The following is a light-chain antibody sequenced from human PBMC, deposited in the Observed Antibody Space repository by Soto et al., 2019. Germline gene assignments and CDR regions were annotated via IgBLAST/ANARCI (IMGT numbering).Light chain of an antibody. CDR2: YAS. Sequence: EIVMTQSPATLSVSPGERATLSCRASQSVSSDLAWYHQKPGQAPRLLIYYASTRDTGVPARFSGSGSGTDFTLTISSLQSEDFAVYYCQQYNNWPRTFGQGTKVDIK. V-gene: IGKV3-15*01. CDR3: QQYNNWPRT. CDR1: QSVSSD. J-gene: IGKJ1*01.